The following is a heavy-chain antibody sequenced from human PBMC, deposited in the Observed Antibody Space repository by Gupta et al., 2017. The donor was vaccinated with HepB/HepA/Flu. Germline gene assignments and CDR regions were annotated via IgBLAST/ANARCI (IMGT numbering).Heavy chain of an antibody. CDR2: INHSGST. V-gene: IGHV4-34*01. D-gene: IGHD4-4*01. CDR3: ARAGVTTVTTLTGHNWFDP. Sequence: QVQLQQWGAGLLKPSETLSLTCAVYGGSFSGYYWSWIRQPPGKGLEWIGEINHSGSTNYNPSLKSRVTISVDTSKNQFSLKLSSVTAADTAVYYCARAGVTTVTTLTGHNWFDPWGQGTLVTVSS. CDR1: GGSFSGYY. J-gene: IGHJ5*02.